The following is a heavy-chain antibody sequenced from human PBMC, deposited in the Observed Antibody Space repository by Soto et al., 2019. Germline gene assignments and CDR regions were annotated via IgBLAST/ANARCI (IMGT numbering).Heavy chain of an antibody. D-gene: IGHD3-22*01. Sequence: PGGSLRLSCAASGFTFSSYSMNWVRQAPGKGLEWVSYISSSSSTTYYADSVKGRFTISRDNAKNSLYLQMNSLRDEDTAVYYCARKNTYYYDSSGRMDVWGQGTTVTVSS. CDR1: GFTFSSYS. CDR3: ARKNTYYYDSSGRMDV. J-gene: IGHJ6*02. CDR2: ISSSSSTT. V-gene: IGHV3-48*02.